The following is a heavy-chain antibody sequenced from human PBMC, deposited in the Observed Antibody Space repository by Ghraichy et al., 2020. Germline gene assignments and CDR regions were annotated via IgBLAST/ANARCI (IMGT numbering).Heavy chain of an antibody. Sequence: GGSLRLSCAASGFTFSSYSMNWVRQAPGKGLEWVSYISSSSSTIYYADSVKGRFTISRDNAKNSLYLQMNSLRDEDTAVYYCARDTLRLALLMARDGSGMDVWGQGTTVTVSS. D-gene: IGHD5-12*01. CDR3: ARDTLRLALLMARDGSGMDV. V-gene: IGHV3-48*02. CDR1: GFTFSSYS. CDR2: ISSSSSTI. J-gene: IGHJ6*02.